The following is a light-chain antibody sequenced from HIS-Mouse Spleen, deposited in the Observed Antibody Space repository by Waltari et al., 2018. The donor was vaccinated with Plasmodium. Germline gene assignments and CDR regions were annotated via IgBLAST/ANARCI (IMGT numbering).Light chain of an antibody. CDR3: QQYNSYSWM. CDR1: QSISSW. Sequence: DIQMTQSPSTLSASVGDRVTITCRASQSISSWLAWYQQKPGKAPKLLIYKASSLESGVPSRCSGSGSGTEFTLNISSLQPDDFATYYCQQYNSYSWMFGQGTKVEIK. CDR2: KAS. J-gene: IGKJ1*01. V-gene: IGKV1-5*03.